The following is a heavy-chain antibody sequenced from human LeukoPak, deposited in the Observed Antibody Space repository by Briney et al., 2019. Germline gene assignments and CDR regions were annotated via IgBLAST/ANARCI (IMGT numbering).Heavy chain of an antibody. CDR3: AGVPAGYTIYFDY. V-gene: IGHV4-39*01. J-gene: IGHJ4*02. D-gene: IGHD3-16*02. Sequence: PSETLSLTCTVSGGSISSSSYYWGWIRQPPGKGLEWIGSIYYSGSTYYNPSLKSRVTISVDTSKNQFSLKLSSVTAADTAVYYCAGVPAGYTIYFDYWGQGTLVTVSS. CDR2: IYYSGST. CDR1: GGSISSSSYY.